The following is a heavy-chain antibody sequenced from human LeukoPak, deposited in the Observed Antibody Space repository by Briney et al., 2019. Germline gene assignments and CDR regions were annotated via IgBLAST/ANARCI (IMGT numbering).Heavy chain of an antibody. V-gene: IGHV1-2*02. CDR3: ARTTNYGSGSYYNGPHDY. Sequence: ASVKVSCTASGYTFTGYYMHWVRQAPGQGLEWMGWINPNSGGTNYAQKFHGRVTMTRDTSISTAYMELSRLRSDDTAVYYCARTTNYGSGSYYNGPHDYWGQGTLVTVSS. CDR1: GYTFTGYY. D-gene: IGHD3-10*01. CDR2: INPNSGGT. J-gene: IGHJ4*02.